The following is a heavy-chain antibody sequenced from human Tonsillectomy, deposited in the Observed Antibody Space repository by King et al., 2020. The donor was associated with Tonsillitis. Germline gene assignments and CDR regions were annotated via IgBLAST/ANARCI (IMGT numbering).Heavy chain of an antibody. CDR3: ARDPTPPMIDYYDSSGDY. CDR2: ISSSSSYI. D-gene: IGHD3-22*01. V-gene: IGHV3-21*01. J-gene: IGHJ4*02. Sequence: VQLVESGGGLVKPGGSLRLSCAASGFTFSSYSMNWVRQAPGKGLEWVSSISSSSSYIYYADSVKGRFTISRDNAKNSLYLQMNSLIAEDTAVYYCARDPTPPMIDYYDSSGDYWGQGTLVTVSS. CDR1: GFTFSSYS.